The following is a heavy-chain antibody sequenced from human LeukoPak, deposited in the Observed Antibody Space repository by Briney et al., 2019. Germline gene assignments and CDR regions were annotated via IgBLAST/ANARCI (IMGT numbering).Heavy chain of an antibody. D-gene: IGHD6-6*01. CDR1: GFTFDDYA. J-gene: IGHJ4*02. CDR3: AKAGGSGYSSSSIDY. V-gene: IGHV3-9*01. Sequence: GGSLRLSCAASGFTFDDYAMHWVRQAPGKGLEWVSGISWNSGSIGYADSVKGRFTISRDNAKNSLYLQMNSLRAEDTALYYCAKAGGSGYSSSSIDYWGQGTLVTVSS. CDR2: ISWNSGSI.